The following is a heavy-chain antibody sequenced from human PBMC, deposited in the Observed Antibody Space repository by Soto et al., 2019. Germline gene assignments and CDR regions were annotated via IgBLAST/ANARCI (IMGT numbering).Heavy chain of an antibody. D-gene: IGHD4-17*01. V-gene: IGHV3-23*01. J-gene: IGHJ4*02. CDR1: GFTFSSYA. CDR3: ATSPRYGGNVYYFDY. Sequence: GGSLRLSCAASGFTFSSYAMSWVRQAPGKGLEWVSAISGSGGSTYYADSVKGRFTISRANSKNTLYLQMNSLRAEDTAVYYCATSPRYGGNVYYFDYWGQGTLVTVSS. CDR2: ISGSGGST.